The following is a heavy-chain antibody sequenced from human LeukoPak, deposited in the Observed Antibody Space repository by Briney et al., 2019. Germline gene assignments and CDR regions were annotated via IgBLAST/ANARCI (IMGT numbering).Heavy chain of an antibody. D-gene: IGHD2-2*01. CDR3: ARLVKGNWFDP. CDR2: IYSGGST. J-gene: IGHJ5*02. Sequence: PGGSLRLSCAASGFTVSSNYMSWVRQAPGKGLEWVSVIYSGGSTYYADSVKGRFTISRDNSKNTLYLQMNSLRAEDTAVYYCARLVKGNWFDPWGQGTLVTVSP. V-gene: IGHV3-66*04. CDR1: GFTVSSNY.